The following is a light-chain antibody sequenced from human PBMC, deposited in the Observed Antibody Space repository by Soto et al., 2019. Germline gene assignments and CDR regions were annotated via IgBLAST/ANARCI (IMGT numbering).Light chain of an antibody. CDR1: RSDVGSYNL. V-gene: IGLV2-23*01. J-gene: IGLJ2*01. CDR2: EGS. CDR3: CSYAGSSTDVV. Sequence: QSALTQPAYVSGSHGQSITISCTGTRSDVGSYNLVSWYQQHPGKAPKLMIYEGSKRPSGVSNRFSGSKSGNTASLTISGLQAEDEADYYCCSYAGSSTDVVFGGGTKLTVL.